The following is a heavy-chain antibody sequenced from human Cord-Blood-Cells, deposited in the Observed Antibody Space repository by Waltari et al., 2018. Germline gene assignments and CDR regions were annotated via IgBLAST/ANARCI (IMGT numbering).Heavy chain of an antibody. CDR1: GFTFSSYS. J-gene: IGHJ4*02. CDR3: ASSGLWFGELLN. D-gene: IGHD3-10*01. V-gene: IGHV3-21*01. Sequence: EVQLVESGGGLVKPGGSLRLSCAASGFTFSSYSMNWVRQAPGKGMEWVSSISSSSSYEYYADSVKGRFTISRDNAKNSLYLQMNSLRAEDTAVYYCASSGLWFGELLNWGQGTLVTVSS. CDR2: ISSSSSYE.